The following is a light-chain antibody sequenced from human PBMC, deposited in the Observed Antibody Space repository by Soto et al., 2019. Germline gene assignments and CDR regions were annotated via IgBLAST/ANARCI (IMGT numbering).Light chain of an antibody. CDR3: QQRSNWPIT. V-gene: IGKV3D-20*02. J-gene: IGKJ5*01. CDR1: QSVSRHF. Sequence: EVGMTQSPDTLSVSPGERATLSCRASQSVSRHFLAWYQQKPGQAPWLLIYGASNRAGGVPDRFSGSGSGTDFTLTISSLEPEDFAVYYCQQRSNWPITFGQGTRLE. CDR2: GAS.